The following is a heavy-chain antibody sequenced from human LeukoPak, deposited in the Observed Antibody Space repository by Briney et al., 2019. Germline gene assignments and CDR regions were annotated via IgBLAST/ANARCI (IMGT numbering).Heavy chain of an antibody. Sequence: PGGSLRLSCAASGFTFSSYEMSWVRQAPGKGLEWVAVIWYDGSNKYYADSVKGRFTISRDNSKNTLYLQMNSLRAEDTAVYYCARGTGYYYYYGMDVWGQGTTVTVSS. CDR2: IWYDGSNK. D-gene: IGHD1-14*01. J-gene: IGHJ6*02. V-gene: IGHV3-33*08. CDR3: ARGTGYYYYYGMDV. CDR1: GFTFSSYE.